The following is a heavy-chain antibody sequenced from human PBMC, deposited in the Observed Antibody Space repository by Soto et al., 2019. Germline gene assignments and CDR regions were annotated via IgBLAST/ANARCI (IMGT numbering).Heavy chain of an antibody. V-gene: IGHV3-30-3*01. CDR2: ISYDGSNK. CDR3: ARDRLRYNWNDFPYYYYGMDV. Sequence: QVQLVESGGGVVQPGRSLRLSCAASGFTFSSYAMHWVRQAPGKGLEWVAVISYDGSNKYYADSVKGRFTISRDNSKNTLYLQTNRLRAEDTAVYYCARDRLRYNWNDFPYYYYGMDVWGQGTTVTVSS. D-gene: IGHD1-1*01. CDR1: GFTFSSYA. J-gene: IGHJ6*02.